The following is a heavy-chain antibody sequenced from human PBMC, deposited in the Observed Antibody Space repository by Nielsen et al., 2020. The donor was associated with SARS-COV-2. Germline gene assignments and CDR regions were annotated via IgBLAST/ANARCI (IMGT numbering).Heavy chain of an antibody. J-gene: IGHJ4*02. CDR1: GFTFSSYS. Sequence: GGSLRLSCAASGFTFSSYSMNWVRQAPGKGLEWVSYISSSSSTIYYADSVKGRFTISRDNAKNSLYLQMNSLRAEDTAVYYCASHLIVATRIADYWGQGTLVTVSS. CDR2: ISSSSSTI. CDR3: ASHLIVATRIADY. D-gene: IGHD5-12*01. V-gene: IGHV3-48*01.